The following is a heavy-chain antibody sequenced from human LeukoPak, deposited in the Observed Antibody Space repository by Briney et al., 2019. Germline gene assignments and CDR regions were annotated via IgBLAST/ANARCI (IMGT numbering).Heavy chain of an antibody. J-gene: IGHJ4*02. CDR3: ARASRGSYYYDSSGYYPYVYFDY. Sequence: GGSLRLSCAASGFSFTTYGMSWVRQAPGKGLEWVANIKRDGSEKYYVDSVKGRFTISRDNAKHSLYLQMNSLRAEDTAVYYCARASRGSYYYDSSGYYPYVYFDYWGQGTLVTVSS. V-gene: IGHV3-7*01. CDR1: GFSFTTYG. CDR2: IKRDGSEK. D-gene: IGHD3-22*01.